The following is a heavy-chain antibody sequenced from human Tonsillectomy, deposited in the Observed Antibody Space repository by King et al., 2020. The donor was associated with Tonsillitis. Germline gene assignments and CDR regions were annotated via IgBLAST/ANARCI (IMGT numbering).Heavy chain of an antibody. Sequence: VQLVESGAEVKKPGSSVKVSCKASGGTFSSYAISWVRQAPGQGLEWMGGIIPIFATANYAQKFQGRVTITADESTRTAYMELSSLRSEDTAVYYCARIPFVRSGPERYYYYYGMDVWGQGTTVTVSS. CDR2: IIPIFATA. CDR1: GGTFSSYA. V-gene: IGHV1-69*01. D-gene: IGHD6-25*01. CDR3: ARIPFVRSGPERYYYYYGMDV. J-gene: IGHJ6*02.